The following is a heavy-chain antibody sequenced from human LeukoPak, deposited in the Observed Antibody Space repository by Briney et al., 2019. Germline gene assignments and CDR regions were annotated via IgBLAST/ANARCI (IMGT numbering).Heavy chain of an antibody. CDR2: ISGYNGNT. D-gene: IGHD5-12*01. J-gene: IGHJ4*02. V-gene: IGHV1-18*01. CDR3: ARDGGYSGYDPYYFDY. Sequence: ASVKLSCKASGYTFTSYGISWVRQAPGQGLEWMGWISGYNGNTNYAQKLQGRVTMTTDTSTSTAYMELRSLRSDDTAVYYCARDGGYSGYDPYYFDYCGQGTLVTVSS. CDR1: GYTFTSYG.